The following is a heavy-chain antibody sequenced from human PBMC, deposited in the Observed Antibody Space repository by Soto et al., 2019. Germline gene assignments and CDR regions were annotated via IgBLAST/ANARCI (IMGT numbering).Heavy chain of an antibody. V-gene: IGHV4-59*01. J-gene: IGHJ5*02. Sequence: QVQLQESGPGLVKPSETLSLTCTVSGGSISSYYWSWIRQPPGKGLEWIGYIYYSGSTNYNPSLKRRVPISVDTSKNQFALKLSSVTAADTAVYYCARGKLWYGDPGFDPWGQGTLVTVSS. CDR3: ARGKLWYGDPGFDP. D-gene: IGHD4-17*01. CDR2: IYYSGST. CDR1: GGSISSYY.